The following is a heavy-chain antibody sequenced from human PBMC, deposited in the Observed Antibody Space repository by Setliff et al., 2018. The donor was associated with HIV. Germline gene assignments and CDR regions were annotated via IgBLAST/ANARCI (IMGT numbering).Heavy chain of an antibody. V-gene: IGHV3-23*01. J-gene: IGHJ3*02. CDR3: ARDRSSGYYYPDAFDI. Sequence: GGSLRLSCAASGFTFRTYGMSWVRQAPGKGLEWVSAISGSGGYTYYADSVMGRFTISRDNSKNTLYLQMNSLRAEDTAVYYCARDRSSGYYYPDAFDIWGQGTMVTVSS. CDR2: ISGSGGYT. CDR1: GFTFRTYG. D-gene: IGHD3-22*01.